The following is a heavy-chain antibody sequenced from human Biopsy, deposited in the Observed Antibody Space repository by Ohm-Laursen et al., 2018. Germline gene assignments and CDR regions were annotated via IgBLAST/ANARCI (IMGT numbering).Heavy chain of an antibody. CDR1: GDSVTKYY. CDR2: IYYSVMT. J-gene: IGHJ6*02. Sequence: GTLSLTWTVSGDSVTKYYWSWIRQPPGKGLEWIGHIYYSVMTNYNPSLQSRASISVDTSRNQVSLTLSSVTAADTAVYYCARDSGILNYGNFKYYHYYGMDVWGQGTKVTVSS. V-gene: IGHV4-59*02. CDR3: ARDSGILNYGNFKYYHYYGMDV. D-gene: IGHD4-11*01.